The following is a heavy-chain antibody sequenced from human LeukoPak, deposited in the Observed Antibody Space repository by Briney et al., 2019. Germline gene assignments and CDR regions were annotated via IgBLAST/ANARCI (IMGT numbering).Heavy chain of an antibody. CDR1: GFTVSGNY. Sequence: GGSLRLSCAASGFTVSGNYMSWVRQAPGKGLEWVSVIYTGGSAYYADSVKGRFTISRDICKNTLYLQMYSLRVEHTAMSYCARSGYYYGSALNWFDPWGQGTLVTVSS. CDR2: IYTGGSA. J-gene: IGHJ5*02. D-gene: IGHD3-22*01. V-gene: IGHV3-66*01. CDR3: ARSGYYYGSALNWFDP.